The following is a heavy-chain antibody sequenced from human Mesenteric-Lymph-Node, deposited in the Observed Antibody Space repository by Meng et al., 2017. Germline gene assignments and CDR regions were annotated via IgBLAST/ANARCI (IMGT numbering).Heavy chain of an antibody. CDR3: ARSYYDSSGYYYDDY. Sequence: GESLKISCKASGYTFTSYDINWVRQATGQGLEWMGWMNPNSGNTGYAQKFQGRVTITRNTSISTAYMELSSLRSEDTAVYYCARSYYDSSGYYYDDYWGQGTLVTVSS. V-gene: IGHV1-8*03. D-gene: IGHD3-22*01. CDR1: GYTFTSYD. CDR2: MNPNSGNT. J-gene: IGHJ4*02.